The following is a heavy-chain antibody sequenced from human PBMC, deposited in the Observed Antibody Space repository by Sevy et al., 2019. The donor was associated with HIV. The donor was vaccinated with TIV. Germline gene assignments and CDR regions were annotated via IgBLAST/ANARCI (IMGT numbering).Heavy chain of an antibody. V-gene: IGHV3-11*01. D-gene: IGHD3-22*01. CDR3: ARENTMIEEPGWFDP. CDR1: GFTFSDYY. J-gene: IGHJ5*02. Sequence: GGSLRLSCAASGFTFSDYYMSWIRQAPGKGLEWVSYISRSGSTINYADSLKGPFTSSRDNAKNSLYLQINSLRAEDTAVYYCARENTMIEEPGWFDPWGQGALVTVSS. CDR2: ISRSGSTI.